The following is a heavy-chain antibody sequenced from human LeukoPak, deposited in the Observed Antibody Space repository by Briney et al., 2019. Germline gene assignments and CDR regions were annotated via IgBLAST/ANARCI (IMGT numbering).Heavy chain of an antibody. V-gene: IGHV3-23*01. D-gene: IGHD4-23*01. CDR3: AKPLEKYTYGGNFDY. Sequence: GGSLRLSCEASGFTFSYYAMSWVRQAPGKGLAWVSVISSSAGSTYYADSVKGRFTISRDNSKNTLYLQMNSLRAEDTAVYYCAKPLEKYTYGGNFDYWGQGILVTVSS. CDR1: GFTFSYYA. CDR2: ISSSAGST. J-gene: IGHJ4*02.